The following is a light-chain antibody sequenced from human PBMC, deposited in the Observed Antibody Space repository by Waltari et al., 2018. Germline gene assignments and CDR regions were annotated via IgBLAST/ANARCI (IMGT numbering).Light chain of an antibody. CDR3: CSFAGRGFSVI. CDR1: SSDVGKYNL. CDR2: EVT. V-gene: IGLV2-23*02. J-gene: IGLJ2*01. Sequence: SALTQPASVSGSPGQSITISSTGPSSDVGKYNLVSWYQQQPGEVTKLMIYEVTKRPSGVSDRFSGSKSGNTASLTISGLQAEDEADYFCCSFAGRGFSVIFGGGTKLTVL.